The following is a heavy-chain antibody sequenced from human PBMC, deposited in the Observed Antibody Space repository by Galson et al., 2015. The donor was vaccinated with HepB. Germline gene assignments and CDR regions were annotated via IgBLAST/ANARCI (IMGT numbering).Heavy chain of an antibody. CDR1: GYTFTGYY. V-gene: IGHV1-2*02. D-gene: IGHD5-12*01. CDR2: INPNSGAT. Sequence: SVKVSCKASGYTFTGYYLHWARQAPGQGLEWVAWINPNSGATDYAQKFQGRVTVTRDTSISTAYMELSSLRSDDTALYFCVSGYSLDYWGQGTLVTVSS. CDR3: VSGYSLDY. J-gene: IGHJ4*02.